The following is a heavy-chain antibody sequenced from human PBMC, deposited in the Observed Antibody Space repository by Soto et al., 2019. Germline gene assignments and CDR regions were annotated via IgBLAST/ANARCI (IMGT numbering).Heavy chain of an antibody. V-gene: IGHV4-39*01. J-gene: IGHJ3*02. D-gene: IGHD6-13*01. CDR3: ARGHSSRWYCHAFDI. Sequence: QLQLQESGPGLVKPSETLSLTCTVSGGSISSSDYFWGWIRQPPGKGLEWIGSIYYGGSTHYNPSHRSRVTISVDTSKNQFSVKLTSVTAADTAVYYCARGHSSRWYCHAFDIWGQGTMVTVSS. CDR2: IYYGGST. CDR1: GGSISSSDYF.